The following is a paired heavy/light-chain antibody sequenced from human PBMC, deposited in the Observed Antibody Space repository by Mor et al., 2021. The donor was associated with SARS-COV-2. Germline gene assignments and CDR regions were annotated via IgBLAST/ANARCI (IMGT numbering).Light chain of an antibody. Sequence: DIVMTQTPLSLSVTPGQPASISCKSSQSLLHSDGKTYLYWYLQKPGQPPQLLIYEVSNRFSGVPDRFSGSGSGTDFTLKISRVEAEDVGVYYCMQSIQLPWTFGQGTKVEIK. CDR2: EVS. CDR3: MQSIQLPWT. V-gene: IGKV2D-29*01. J-gene: IGKJ1*01. CDR1: QSLLHSDGKTY.
Heavy chain of an antibody. CDR3: ARGRGYSGYDIGIYYYYGMDV. CDR2: INHSGST. Sequence: QVQLQQWGAGLLKPSETLSLTCAVYGGSFSGYYWSWIRQPPGKGLEWIGEINHSGSTNYNPSLKSRVTISVDTSKNQFSLKLSSVTAADTAVYYCARGRGYSGYDIGIYYYYGMDVWGQGTTVTVSS. D-gene: IGHD5-12*01. V-gene: IGHV4-34*01. CDR1: GGSFSGYY. J-gene: IGHJ6*02.